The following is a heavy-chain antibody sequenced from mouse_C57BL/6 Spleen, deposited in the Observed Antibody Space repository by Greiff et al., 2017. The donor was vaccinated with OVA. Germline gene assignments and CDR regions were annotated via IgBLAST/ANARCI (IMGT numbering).Heavy chain of an antibody. J-gene: IGHJ4*01. CDR3: AKKAMITTDYYAMDY. D-gene: IGHD2-4*01. CDR2: IWRGGST. CDR1: GFSLTSYG. V-gene: IGHV2-5*01. Sequence: QVQLQQSGPGLVQPSQSLSITCTVSGFSLTSYGVHWVRQSPGKGLEWLGVIWRGGSTDYNAAFMSRLSITKDNSKSQVFFKMNSLQADDTAIYYCAKKAMITTDYYAMDYWGQGTSVTVSS.